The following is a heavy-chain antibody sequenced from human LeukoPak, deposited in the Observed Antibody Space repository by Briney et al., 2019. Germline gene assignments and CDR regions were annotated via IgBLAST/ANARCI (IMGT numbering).Heavy chain of an antibody. CDR1: GGSVSSGSYY. J-gene: IGHJ4*02. D-gene: IGHD1-26*01. CDR3: ARDRVRGSSNPYFDY. V-gene: IGHV4-61*01. CDR2: IYYSGST. Sequence: SETLSLTCTVSGGSVSSGSYYWSWIRQPPGKGLEWIGYIYYSGSTNYNPSLKSRVTISIDTSKNQFSLKLSSVTAADTAVYYCARDRVRGSSNPYFDYWGQGTLVTVSS.